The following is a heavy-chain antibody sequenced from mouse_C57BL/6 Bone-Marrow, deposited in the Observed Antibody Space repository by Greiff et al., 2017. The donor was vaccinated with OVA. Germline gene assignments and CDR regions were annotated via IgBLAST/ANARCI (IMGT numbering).Heavy chain of an antibody. CDR3: ARDYYDSSYDFDY. CDR1: GYTFTSYW. V-gene: IGHV1-69*01. Sequence: QVQLQQPGAELVMPGASVKLSCKASGYTFTSYWMHWVKQRPGQGLEWIGEIDPSDSYTNYNQKFKGKSTLTVDKSSSTAYMQLSSLTSEDSAVYYCARDYYDSSYDFDYWGQGTTLTVSS. D-gene: IGHD1-1*01. CDR2: IDPSDSYT. J-gene: IGHJ2*01.